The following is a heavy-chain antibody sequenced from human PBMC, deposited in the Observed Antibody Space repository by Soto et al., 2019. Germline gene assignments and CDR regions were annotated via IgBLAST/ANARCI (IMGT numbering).Heavy chain of an antibody. V-gene: IGHV4-61*01. Sequence: SETLSLTCTVSGGSVSSASYYWSWIRQPPGKGLEWIGYIDYSGTTNYDPSLKSRVTISIDTSKNQFSLNLRSVTAADTAVYYCARTLSGQSYRGRDYWGQGTLVTVSS. CDR3: ARTLSGQSYRGRDY. CDR2: IDYSGTT. D-gene: IGHD1-26*01. CDR1: GGSVSSASYY. J-gene: IGHJ4*02.